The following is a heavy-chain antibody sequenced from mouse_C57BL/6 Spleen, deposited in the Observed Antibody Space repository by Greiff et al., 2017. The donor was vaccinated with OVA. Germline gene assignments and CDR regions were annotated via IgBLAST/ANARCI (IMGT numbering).Heavy chain of an antibody. CDR2: IDPSDSYT. CDR3: ARGDGSSYGYYAMDY. CDR1: GYTFTSYW. J-gene: IGHJ4*01. Sequence: QVKLQQPGAELVMPGASVKLSCKASGYTFTSYWMHWVKQRPGQGLEWIGEIDPSDSYTNYNQKFKGKSTLTVDKSSSTAYMQLSSLTSEDSAVYYCARGDGSSYGYYAMDYWGQGTSVTVSS. D-gene: IGHD1-1*01. V-gene: IGHV1-69*01.